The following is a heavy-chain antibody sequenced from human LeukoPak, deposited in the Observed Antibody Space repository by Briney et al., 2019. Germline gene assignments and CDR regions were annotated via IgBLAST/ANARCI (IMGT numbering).Heavy chain of an antibody. CDR3: ARIPPPGATAYGVVDY. Sequence: SETLSLACAVYGGSFSDYYWCWIRQPPGKGLEWIGEINHSGSTNYNPSLKSRVNMSVDTSKNQFSLKLTSVTAADTAVYYCARIPPPGATAYGVVDYWGQGTLVTVSS. V-gene: IGHV4-34*01. CDR2: INHSGST. J-gene: IGHJ4*02. D-gene: IGHD3-16*01. CDR1: GGSFSDYY.